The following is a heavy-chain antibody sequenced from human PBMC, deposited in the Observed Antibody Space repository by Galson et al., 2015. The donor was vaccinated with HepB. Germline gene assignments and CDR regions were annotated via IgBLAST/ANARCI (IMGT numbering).Heavy chain of an antibody. V-gene: IGHV3-66*04. CDR2: IYSGGST. Sequence: SLRLSCAASGFTFSSNYMSWVRQAPGKGLEWVSVIYSGGSTYYADSVKGRFTISRDNSKNTLYLQMNSLRAEDTAVYCCAAQSLYSSTSSPPGAFDIWGQGTMVTVSS. CDR1: GFTFSSNY. J-gene: IGHJ3*02. D-gene: IGHD6-13*01. CDR3: AAQSLYSSTSSPPGAFDI.